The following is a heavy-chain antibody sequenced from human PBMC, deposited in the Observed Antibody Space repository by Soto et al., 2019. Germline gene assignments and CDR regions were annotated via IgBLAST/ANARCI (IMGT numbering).Heavy chain of an antibody. D-gene: IGHD5-12*01. CDR3: ARERFDGYKSYGMDV. V-gene: IGHV3-21*01. CDR2: ISSSSSYI. CDR1: GFTFSSYS. J-gene: IGHJ6*02. Sequence: PGGSLRLSCAASGFTFSSYSMNWVRQAPGKGLEWVSSISSSSSYIYYADSVKGRFTISRDNAKNSLYLQMNSLRAEDTVVYYCARERFDGYKSYGMDVWGQGTTVTVSS.